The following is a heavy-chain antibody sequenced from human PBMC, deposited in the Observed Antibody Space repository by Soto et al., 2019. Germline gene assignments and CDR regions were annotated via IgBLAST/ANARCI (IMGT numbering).Heavy chain of an antibody. CDR2: IWYDGNNK. V-gene: IGHV3-33*01. J-gene: IGHJ4*02. CDR3: ARGLHSLFDY. CDR1: GFTFGNFG. Sequence: QVQLVESGGGGVHPGGSLKLSCGASGFTFGNFGRSWVRQAPGKGRGWGAVIWYDGNNKYYADSVKGQFTISRDNSNNTLYVQMTSLRAEDTAVYYCARGLHSLFDYWGQGTLVTVSS. D-gene: IGHD2-21*01.